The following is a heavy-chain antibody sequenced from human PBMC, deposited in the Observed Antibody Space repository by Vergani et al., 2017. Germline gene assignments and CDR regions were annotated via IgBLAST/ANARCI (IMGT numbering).Heavy chain of an antibody. D-gene: IGHD1-7*01. CDR3: ARTYSSWNYAEYFQH. CDR2: IDPGDSDT. V-gene: IGHV5-51*01. J-gene: IGHJ1*01. Sequence: EVQLVQSGAEVKKPGESLKISCKGSGYSFTSYWIGWVRQMPGKGLEWMGIIDPGDSDTRYSPSCQGQVTISADKSISTAYLQWSSLKASDTAMYYCARTYSSWNYAEYFQHWGQGTLVTVSS. CDR1: GYSFTSYW.